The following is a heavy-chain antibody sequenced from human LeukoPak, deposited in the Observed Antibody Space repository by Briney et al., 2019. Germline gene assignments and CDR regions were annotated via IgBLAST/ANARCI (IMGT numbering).Heavy chain of an antibody. CDR3: AKDFSSTWYLAGY. Sequence: PGRSLRLSCAASGFTFSSYGMHWVRQAPGKGLEWVAVISHDGSKEYYADSVKGRFTISRDNSKNTLYLQMNSLRAEDTAVYYCAKDFSSTWYLAGYWGQGTLVTVSS. J-gene: IGHJ4*02. CDR2: ISHDGSKE. CDR1: GFTFSSYG. V-gene: IGHV3-30*18. D-gene: IGHD6-13*01.